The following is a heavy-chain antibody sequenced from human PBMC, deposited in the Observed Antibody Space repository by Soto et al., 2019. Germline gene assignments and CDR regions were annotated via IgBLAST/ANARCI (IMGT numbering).Heavy chain of an antibody. D-gene: IGHD6-19*01. Sequence: QVRLVESGGDLVKPGGSLRVSCTASGFIFSNYYMSWIRQAPGKGLEWVSSISSRDLSIYYADSVKGRFTIFRDNAKNSLFLHMSNLRAAGTAVYYCARVSATGWHVNGRDYFDHWGLGTLVTVSS. J-gene: IGHJ4*02. CDR1: GFIFSNYY. V-gene: IGHV3-11*01. CDR3: ARVSATGWHVNGRDYFDH. CDR2: ISSRDLSI.